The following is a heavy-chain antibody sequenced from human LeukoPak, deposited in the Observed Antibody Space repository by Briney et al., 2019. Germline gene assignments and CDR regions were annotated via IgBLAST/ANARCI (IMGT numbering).Heavy chain of an antibody. Sequence: GGSLRLSCAASGFTFSSYAMSWVRQAPGKGLEWVSAISGSGGSTYYADSVKGRFTISRDNAKNSLYLQMNSLRAEDTAVYYCARGVYGSSGYYLWWGQGTLVTVSS. J-gene: IGHJ4*02. CDR1: GFTFSSYA. CDR2: ISGSGGST. V-gene: IGHV3-23*01. CDR3: ARGVYGSSGYYLW. D-gene: IGHD3-22*01.